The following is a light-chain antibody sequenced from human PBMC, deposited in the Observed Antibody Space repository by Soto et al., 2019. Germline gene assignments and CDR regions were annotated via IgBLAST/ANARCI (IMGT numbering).Light chain of an antibody. CDR1: QSVSNNY. Sequence: MFSQSPCTLSLSTGERATLSCRASQSVSNNYLAWYQQKPGQAPRLLIYGASNRATGIQDRFSGSGSGTDFTLTISRLEPEDFAVYYCQQYGSSGTFGQGTKVAI. V-gene: IGKV3-20*01. CDR3: QQYGSSGT. CDR2: GAS. J-gene: IGKJ1*01.